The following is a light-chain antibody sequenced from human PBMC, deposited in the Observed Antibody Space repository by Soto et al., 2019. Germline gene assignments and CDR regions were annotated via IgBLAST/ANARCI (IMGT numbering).Light chain of an antibody. CDR1: SGDVGSYNP. Sequence: QSVLTQPASVSGSPGPAITTPCTGTSGDVGSYNPVSWYQQHPGTAPKLMIYEAFKRPSGVSNRFSGSKSGDTASLTISGLQAEDEADYYCCSYAGSTTLYVFGTGTKVTVL. J-gene: IGLJ1*01. V-gene: IGLV2-23*01. CDR3: CSYAGSTTLYV. CDR2: EAF.